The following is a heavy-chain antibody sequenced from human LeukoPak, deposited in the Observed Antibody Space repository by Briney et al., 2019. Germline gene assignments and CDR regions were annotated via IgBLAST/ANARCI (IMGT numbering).Heavy chain of an antibody. CDR2: IVVGSGNT. D-gene: IGHD4-17*01. Sequence: SVNVSCKASGFTFTSSAMQWVRQARGQRLEWIGWIVVGSGNTNYAQKFQERVTITRDMSTSTAYMELSSLRSEDTAVYYCAAERRDDYSDDMSAFDIWGQGTMVTVSS. J-gene: IGHJ3*02. CDR1: GFTFTSSA. CDR3: AAERRDDYSDDMSAFDI. V-gene: IGHV1-58*02.